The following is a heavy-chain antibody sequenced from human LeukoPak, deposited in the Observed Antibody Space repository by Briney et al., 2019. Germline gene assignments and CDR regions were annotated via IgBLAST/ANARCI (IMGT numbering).Heavy chain of an antibody. CDR2: ISGSGGST. V-gene: IGHV3-23*01. D-gene: IGHD6-13*01. Sequence: PGGSLRLSCAASGFTFSSYAMSWVRQAPGKGLEWVSAISGSGGSTYYADSVKGRFTISRDNSKNTLYLQMNSLRAEDTAVYYCARHIAAAGRGFDYWGQGTLVTVSS. CDR1: GFTFSSYA. J-gene: IGHJ4*02. CDR3: ARHIAAAGRGFDY.